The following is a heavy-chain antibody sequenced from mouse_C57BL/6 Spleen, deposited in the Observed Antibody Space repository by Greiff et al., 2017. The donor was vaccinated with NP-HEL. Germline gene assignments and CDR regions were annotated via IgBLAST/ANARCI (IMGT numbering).Heavy chain of an antibody. J-gene: IGHJ2*01. CDR1: GYTFTGYW. V-gene: IGHV1-9*01. Sequence: VQLQQSGAELMKPGASVKLPCKATGYTFTGYWIEWVKQRPGHGLEWIGEILPGSGSTNYNEKFKGKATFTADTSSNTAYMQLSSLTTEDSAIYYCARTRPYYGSSYDYFDYWGQGTTLTVSS. CDR3: ARTRPYYGSSYDYFDY. D-gene: IGHD1-1*01. CDR2: ILPGSGST.